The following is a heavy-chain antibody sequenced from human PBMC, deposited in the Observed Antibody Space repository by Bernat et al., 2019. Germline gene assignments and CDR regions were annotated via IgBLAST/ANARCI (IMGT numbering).Heavy chain of an antibody. J-gene: IGHJ6*02. Sequence: QVQLVESGGGLVKPGGSLRLSCAASGFTFSDYYMNWIRQAPGKGLEWVSYISSSGSTIYYADSVKGRFTISRDNAKNSLYLQMNSLRAEDTAVYYCARDLEMTTVTRGSYYYYYGMDVWGQGTTVTVSS. CDR3: ARDLEMTTVTRGSYYYYYGMDV. V-gene: IGHV3-11*01. CDR2: ISSSGSTI. CDR1: GFTFSDYY. D-gene: IGHD4-11*01.